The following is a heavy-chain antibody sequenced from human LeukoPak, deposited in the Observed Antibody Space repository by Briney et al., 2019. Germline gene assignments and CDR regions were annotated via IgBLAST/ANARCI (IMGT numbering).Heavy chain of an antibody. Sequence: SQTLSLTCAISGDSVSSNSAAWNWNRQSPSRGLEWLGRTYYRSKWYNDYAVSVKSRITINPDASKNQFSLQLNSVTPEDTAVYYCARKGWLNAFDIWGQGTMVTVSS. CDR2: TYYRSKWYN. V-gene: IGHV6-1*01. CDR3: ARKGWLNAFDI. D-gene: IGHD3-10*01. CDR1: GDSVSSNSAA. J-gene: IGHJ3*02.